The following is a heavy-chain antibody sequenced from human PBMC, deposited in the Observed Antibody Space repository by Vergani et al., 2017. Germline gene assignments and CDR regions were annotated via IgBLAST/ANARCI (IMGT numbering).Heavy chain of an antibody. Sequence: EVQLVESGGGLVQPGGSLRLSCAASGFTFSSYDMHWVRQATGKGLEWVSAIGTAGDTYYPGSVKGRFTISRENAKNSLYLQMNSLRSEDTAVYYCASEYCSSTSCYVGYFDYWGQGTLVTVSS. D-gene: IGHD2-2*01. J-gene: IGHJ4*02. CDR1: GFTFSSYD. V-gene: IGHV3-13*01. CDR2: IGTAGDT. CDR3: ASEYCSSTSCYVGYFDY.